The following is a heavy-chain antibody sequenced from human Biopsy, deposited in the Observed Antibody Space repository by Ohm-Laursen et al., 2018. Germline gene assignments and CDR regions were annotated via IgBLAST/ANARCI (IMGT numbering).Heavy chain of an antibody. V-gene: IGHV4-59*07. J-gene: IGHJ4*02. Sequence: SDTLSLTCTVSGGSIGSFFWSWIRQPPGKGLVWIGYIYYSGSTNYNPSLRSRVTISVDRSKNQFSLKLSSVTAADTAIYYCARGMRSSGWPYFDSWGQGTLVTVSS. D-gene: IGHD6-19*01. CDR2: IYYSGST. CDR1: GGSIGSFF. CDR3: ARGMRSSGWPYFDS.